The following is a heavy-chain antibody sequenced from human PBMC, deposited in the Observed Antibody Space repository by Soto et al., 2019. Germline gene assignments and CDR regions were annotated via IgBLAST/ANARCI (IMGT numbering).Heavy chain of an antibody. D-gene: IGHD1-1*01. CDR2: IYHSGST. CDR3: TREWGTGSYQFAS. J-gene: IGHJ1*01. Sequence: RLLQGKDLEWIGSIYHSGSTYYNLSLKSRVTISSDASKNQISLKLSSVTAADTALYYCTREWGTGSYQFASWGQGPLVTIS. V-gene: IGHV4-38-2*02.